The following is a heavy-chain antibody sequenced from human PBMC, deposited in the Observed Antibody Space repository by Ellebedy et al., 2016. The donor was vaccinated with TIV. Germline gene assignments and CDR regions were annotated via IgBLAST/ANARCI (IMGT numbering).Heavy chain of an antibody. CDR3: ARGESYIN. CDR2: INYRGST. J-gene: IGHJ4*02. CDR1: GGSLSGYF. D-gene: IGHD1-26*01. V-gene: IGHV4-34*01. Sequence: MPGGSLRLSCAVHGGSLSGYFWSWIRQPPGKGLEWVGEINYRGSTAYNPSLESRVTISLDMSRDQFSMNLTSVTAADTAVYYCARGESYINWGQGTPVTVTS.